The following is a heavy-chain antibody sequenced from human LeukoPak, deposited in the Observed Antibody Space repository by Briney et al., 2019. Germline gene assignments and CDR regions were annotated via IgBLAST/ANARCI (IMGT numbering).Heavy chain of an antibody. J-gene: IGHJ4*02. CDR2: IKQDGSEK. Sequence: GGSLRLSCAASGFTFSSYWMSWVRQAPGKGLEWVANIKQDGSEKYYVDSVKGRFTISRDNAKNSLYLQMNSLRAEDTAVYYCARNLELPGMRTPTYYYFDYWGQGTLVTVSS. D-gene: IGHD1-26*01. CDR1: GFTFSSYW. V-gene: IGHV3-7*01. CDR3: ARNLELPGMRTPTYYYFDY.